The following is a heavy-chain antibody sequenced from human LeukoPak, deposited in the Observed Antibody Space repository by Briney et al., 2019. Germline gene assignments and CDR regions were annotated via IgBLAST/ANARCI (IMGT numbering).Heavy chain of an antibody. D-gene: IGHD1-26*01. CDR2: IKQYGSEK. V-gene: IGHV3-7*01. CDR3: ARDYALGSSSSGGPMAN. J-gene: IGHJ4*02. Sequence: GGSVRLSCAVSAFTYSRLWMMGVRQAPGEGLECVANIKQYGSEKYYVDSVKGRFTTSRDNAKNPMYLQMNSLRDDDTAVYYCARDYALGSSSSGGPMANWGQGTLVTVSS. CDR1: AFTYSRLW.